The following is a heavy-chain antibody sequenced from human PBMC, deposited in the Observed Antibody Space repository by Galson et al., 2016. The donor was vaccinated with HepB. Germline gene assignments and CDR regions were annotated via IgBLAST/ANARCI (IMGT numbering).Heavy chain of an antibody. Sequence: CAISGDSVSSASAAWNWIRQSPSSGLEWLGRTYYRSKWYNDYAVSVESRISIKPDTSKNELSMQLNSVTPEDAAVYFCARVDGSWSGFDPWGQGSLVTVSS. J-gene: IGHJ5*02. V-gene: IGHV6-1*01. CDR1: GDSVSSASAA. CDR2: TYYRSKWYN. D-gene: IGHD2-15*01. CDR3: ARVDGSWSGFDP.